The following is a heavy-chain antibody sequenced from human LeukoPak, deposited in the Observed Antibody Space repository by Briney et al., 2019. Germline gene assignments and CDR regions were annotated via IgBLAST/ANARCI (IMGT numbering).Heavy chain of an antibody. Sequence: GGSLRLSCVASGFTFSDSAIHWVRQSSGKGLEWIGHMDKETNLYATALAASVKGRFTVSRDDSKNTAYLHMNSLKTEDTALYYCTRDSGTYNWFDPWGQGTLVTVSS. CDR3: TRDSGTYNWFDP. CDR1: GFTFSDSA. V-gene: IGHV3-73*01. D-gene: IGHD1-26*01. CDR2: MDKETNLYAT. J-gene: IGHJ5*02.